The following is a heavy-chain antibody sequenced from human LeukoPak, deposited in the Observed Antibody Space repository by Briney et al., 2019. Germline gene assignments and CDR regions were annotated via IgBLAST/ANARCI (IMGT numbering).Heavy chain of an antibody. V-gene: IGHV1-69*06. CDR1: GGTFSNYA. J-gene: IGHJ4*02. Sequence: SVKVSCKASGGTFSNYAISWVRQAPGQGLEWMGGIIPIFGTANYAQKFRGRVTITADKSTRTAYMELSSLRSEDMAVYYCARLATIRGLDYWGQGTLVTVSS. CDR3: ARLATIRGLDY. CDR2: IIPIFGTA. D-gene: IGHD5-12*01.